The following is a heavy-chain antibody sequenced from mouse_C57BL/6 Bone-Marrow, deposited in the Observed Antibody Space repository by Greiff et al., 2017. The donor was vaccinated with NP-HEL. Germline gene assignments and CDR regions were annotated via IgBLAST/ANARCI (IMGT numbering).Heavy chain of an antibody. CDR3: ARYEATMVPFAY. CDR1: GFTFTDYY. V-gene: IGHV7-3*01. J-gene: IGHJ3*01. D-gene: IGHD2-2*01. CDR2: IRNKANGYTT. Sequence: EVKVVESGGGLVQPGGSLSLSCAASGFTFTDYYMSWVRQPPGKALEWLGFIRNKANGYTTEYSASVKGRFTISRDNSQSILYLQMNALRAEDSATYYCARYEATMVPFAYWGQGTLVTVSA.